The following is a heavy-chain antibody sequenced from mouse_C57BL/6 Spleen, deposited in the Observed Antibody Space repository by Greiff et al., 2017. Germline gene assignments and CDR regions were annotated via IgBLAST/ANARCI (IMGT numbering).Heavy chain of an antibody. CDR1: GYTFTSFW. V-gene: IGHV1-64*01. Sequence: QVQLQQPGAELVKPGASVKLSCKASGYTFTSFWMHWVKQRPGQGLEWIGMIHPNSGSTNYNEKFKSKATLTVDKSSSTAYMQLSSLASEDSAVYYCARSNYYGSGGDYWGQGTTVTVSS. J-gene: IGHJ2*01. CDR2: IHPNSGST. D-gene: IGHD1-1*01. CDR3: ARSNYYGSGGDY.